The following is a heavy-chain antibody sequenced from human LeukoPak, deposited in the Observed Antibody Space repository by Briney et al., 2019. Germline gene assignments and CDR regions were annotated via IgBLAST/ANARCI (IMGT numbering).Heavy chain of an antibody. Sequence: PGGSLRLSCAASGFTFTSYGMHWVRQAPGKGLEWVAFIRYDGTNKYYADSVKGRFTISRDNSKNTLYLQMNSLRAEDTAVYYCAKTLTHCSGGSCRGSQYYFDYWGQGTLVTVSS. CDR1: GFTFTSYG. CDR3: AKTLTHCSGGSCRGSQYYFDY. V-gene: IGHV3-30*02. D-gene: IGHD2-15*01. CDR2: IRYDGTNK. J-gene: IGHJ4*02.